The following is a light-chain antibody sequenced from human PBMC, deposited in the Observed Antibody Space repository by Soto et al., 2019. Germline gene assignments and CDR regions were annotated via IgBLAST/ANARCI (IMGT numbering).Light chain of an antibody. J-gene: IGLJ1*01. V-gene: IGLV2-14*01. CDR1: IDYIFAYKY. Sequence: QSSLTHPASVSRSPGHSITISCTGSIDYIFAYKYVSCYLQHPVKAPKLIIFEVNNRPSGVSNRFSGSKSGNTASLTISGLQAEDEADYYCSSYTTGSTLYVFGTGTKVTVL. CDR3: SSYTTGSTLYV. CDR2: EVN.